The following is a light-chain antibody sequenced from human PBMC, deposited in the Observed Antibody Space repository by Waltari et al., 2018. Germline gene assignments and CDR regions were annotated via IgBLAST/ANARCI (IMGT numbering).Light chain of an antibody. CDR1: QNILYSSNNKNY. J-gene: IGKJ3*01. V-gene: IGKV4-1*01. Sequence: DIVMTQSPDSLAVSLGERATINCRSSQNILYSSNNKNYLAWYQQKPGQPPKLLVYWASTRQSGVPDRFSGSGYGTDFTLTISSLQAEDVAVYYCLQYYNNPFAFGPGTKVDIK. CDR3: LQYYNNPFA. CDR2: WAS.